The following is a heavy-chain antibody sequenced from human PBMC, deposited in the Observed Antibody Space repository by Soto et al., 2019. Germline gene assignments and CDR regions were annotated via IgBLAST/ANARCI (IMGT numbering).Heavy chain of an antibody. D-gene: IGHD5-12*01. CDR1: GFTFSSYG. CDR2: ISYDGSNK. V-gene: IGHV3-30*18. Sequence: QVQLVESGGGVVQPGRSLRLSCAASGFTFSSYGMHWVRQAPGKGLEWVAVISYDGSNKYYADSVKGRFTISRDNSKNTLYLQMNSLRAEDTAVYYCAKDASGYDSGSGDYWGQGTLVTVSS. CDR3: AKDASGYDSGSGDY. J-gene: IGHJ4*02.